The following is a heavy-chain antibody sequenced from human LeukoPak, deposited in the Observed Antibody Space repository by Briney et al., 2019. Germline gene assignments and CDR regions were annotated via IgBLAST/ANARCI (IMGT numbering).Heavy chain of an antibody. CDR1: GFSFSTYG. V-gene: IGHV3-30*02. D-gene: IGHD1-26*01. CDR2: IRYDGTNK. CDR3: AKEPREWELPDY. J-gene: IGHJ4*02. Sequence: GGSLRLSCAASGFSFSTYGMHWVRQTPGKGLEWVAFIRYDGTNKYYADSVKGRFTISRDNSRNTLYLQMNSLRVEDTAVYYCAKEPREWELPDYWGQGTLVTVSS.